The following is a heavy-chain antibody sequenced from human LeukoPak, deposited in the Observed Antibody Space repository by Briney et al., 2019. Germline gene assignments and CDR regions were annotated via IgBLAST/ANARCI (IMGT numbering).Heavy chain of an antibody. CDR1: GFTFSSYS. CDR2: ISSSSSYI. CDR3: AANWNDVRSDAFDI. Sequence: GGSLRLSCAASGFTFSSYSMNWVRKAPGKGLEWLSSISSSSSYIYYADSVKVRLTISRDNAKNSLYMQMHSLRAEDTAVYYCAANWNDVRSDAFDIWGQGTMVTVSS. D-gene: IGHD1-1*01. V-gene: IGHV3-21*01. J-gene: IGHJ3*02.